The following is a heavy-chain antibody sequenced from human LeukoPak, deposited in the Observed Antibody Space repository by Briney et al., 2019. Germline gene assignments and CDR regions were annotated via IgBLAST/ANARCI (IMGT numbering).Heavy chain of an antibody. CDR1: GGSISSYY. V-gene: IGHV4-59*12. D-gene: IGHD3-16*02. CDR3: ARNYDYVWGSYRSTWFDP. CDR2: IYYSGST. J-gene: IGHJ5*02. Sequence: SETLSLTCTASGGSISSYYWSWIRQPPGKGLEWIGYIYYSGSTNYNPSLKSRVTISVDTSKNQFSLKLSSVTAADTAVYYCARNYDYVWGSYRSTWFDPWGQGTLVTVSS.